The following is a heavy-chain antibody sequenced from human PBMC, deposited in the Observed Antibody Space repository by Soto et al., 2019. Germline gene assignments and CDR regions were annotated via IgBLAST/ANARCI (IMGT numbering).Heavy chain of an antibody. V-gene: IGHV4-61*08. Sequence: ETLSLTCTIPGGSISSGGFYWSWIRQPTGKGLEWIGYIYYSGSTNYNPSLKSRVTISVDTSKNQFSLKLSSVTAADTAVYYCARSSRWAAAGIPPSGNFDYCGQGTLVTVS. D-gene: IGHD6-13*01. CDR1: GGSISSGGFY. CDR2: IYYSGST. J-gene: IGHJ4*02. CDR3: ARSSRWAAAGIPPSGNFDY.